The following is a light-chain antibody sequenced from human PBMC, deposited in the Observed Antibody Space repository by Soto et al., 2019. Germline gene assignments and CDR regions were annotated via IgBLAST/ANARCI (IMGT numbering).Light chain of an antibody. CDR2: AAS. Sequence: DIQMTQSPSSLSASVGDRVTITCRASESINRHLNWYQQQPGRAPKLLIYAASSLQNGVPSRFRGGGSGTDVTLIITNLQPEDFATYYCQQRYTALSITFGQGTRLEI. CDR3: QQRYTALSIT. CDR1: ESINRH. V-gene: IGKV1-39*01. J-gene: IGKJ5*01.